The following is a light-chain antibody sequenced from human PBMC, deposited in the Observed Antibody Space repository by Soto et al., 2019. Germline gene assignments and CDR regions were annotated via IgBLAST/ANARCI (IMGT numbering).Light chain of an antibody. V-gene: IGKV1-33*01. CDR3: QQFDSPPLT. J-gene: IGKJ5*01. CDR1: QDITNY. Sequence: DLQMTQSPSSLSASVGDRVTIICQASQDITNYLNWYQQKPGKAPKLLIHDSSNLETGVPSRFSGSGSGTYFSFTISSLQPEDIAIYFCQQFDSPPLTFGQGTRLEIK. CDR2: DSS.